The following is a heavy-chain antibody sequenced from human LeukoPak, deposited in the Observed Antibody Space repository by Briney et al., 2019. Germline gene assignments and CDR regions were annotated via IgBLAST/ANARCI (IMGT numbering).Heavy chain of an antibody. D-gene: IGHD6-13*01. V-gene: IGHV4-59*12. CDR1: GGSISSNF. Sequence: SETLSLTCTVSGGSISSNFWSWIRQPPGKGLEYIGYIYNSGTTNYNPSLKSRVTISVDTSKNQFSLKLSSVTAADTAVYYCARSFGSSSWYNWFDPWGQGTLVTVSS. CDR3: ARSFGSSSWYNWFDP. CDR2: IYNSGTT. J-gene: IGHJ5*02.